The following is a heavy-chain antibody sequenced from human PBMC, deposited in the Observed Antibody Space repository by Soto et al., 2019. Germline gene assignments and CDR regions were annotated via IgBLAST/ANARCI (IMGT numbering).Heavy chain of an antibody. J-gene: IGHJ4*02. Sequence: TSETLSLTCTVSGGSISGYYWSWIRQPPGKGLEWIGYICYSGSTIYNPSLKSRVTISVDTSKNQFSLKLSSVTAADTAVYYCARARYDSSGYYYFDYWGQGTLVTVSS. CDR1: GGSISGYY. CDR3: ARARYDSSGYYYFDY. D-gene: IGHD3-22*01. V-gene: IGHV4-59*01. CDR2: ICYSGST.